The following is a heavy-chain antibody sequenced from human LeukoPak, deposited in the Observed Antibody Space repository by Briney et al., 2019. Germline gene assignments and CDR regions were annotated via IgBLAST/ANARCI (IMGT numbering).Heavy chain of an antibody. CDR1: GGSISSYY. D-gene: IGHD3-22*01. CDR3: ARSAYYYDVDI. CDR2: ISYSGST. J-gene: IGHJ3*02. Sequence: PSETLSLTCTVSGGSISSYYWSWIRLPPGKGLDWIGYISYSGSTNYNPSLKSRVTISIDTSKNQFSLKLSSVTAADTALYYCARSAYYYDVDIWGQGTMVTVSS. V-gene: IGHV4-59*08.